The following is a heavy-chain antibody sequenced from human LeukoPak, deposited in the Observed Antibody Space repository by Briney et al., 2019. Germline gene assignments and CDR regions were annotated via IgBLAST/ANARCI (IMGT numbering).Heavy chain of an antibody. J-gene: IGHJ4*02. V-gene: IGHV3-23*01. D-gene: IGHD5-18*01. CDR3: AKGGYSYGRTYFDY. Sequence: PGGSLRFSCAASGFSFSNYAMSWVRQAPGKGLEWVSAISTTSGSTFYADSVKGRFTISRDNSKNTLYLQMHSLRAEDTAVYYCAKGGYSYGRTYFDYWGQGTLVTVSS. CDR2: ISTTSGST. CDR1: GFSFSNYA.